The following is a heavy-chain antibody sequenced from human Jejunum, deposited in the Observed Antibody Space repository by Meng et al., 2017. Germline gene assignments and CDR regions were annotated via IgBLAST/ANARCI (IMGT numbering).Heavy chain of an antibody. V-gene: IGHV1-8*01. CDR3: ARGWYSSYYFDY. Sequence: VQPAQVGAEGKRPGASGKVSCKTSGDTFTSYDFNWVRQAPGQGLEWMGWLNPRSAGTGSAQKFPGRVTMTSDTSMTTGYMELSDLTSEDTAVYYCARGWYSSYYFDYWGQGTLVTVSS. CDR1: GDTFTSYD. J-gene: IGHJ4*02. CDR2: LNPRSAGT. D-gene: IGHD4-11*01.